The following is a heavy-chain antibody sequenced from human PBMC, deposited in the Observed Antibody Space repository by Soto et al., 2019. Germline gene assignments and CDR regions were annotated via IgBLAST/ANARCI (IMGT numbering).Heavy chain of an antibody. Sequence: QVQLQESGPGLVKPSQTLSLTCTVSGDSISSGNYYWSWIRQPPGKGLEWIGYIYYSGSSSYNPSLKSRVSISLDTSKNQFSLKLNSVTAADTAVYYCARDSAGGPGPVASPAIESYFDPWGQGTLVTVSS. V-gene: IGHV4-30-4*01. D-gene: IGHD6-13*01. CDR3: ARDSAGGPGPVASPAIESYFDP. CDR2: IYYSGSS. CDR1: GDSISSGNYY. J-gene: IGHJ5*02.